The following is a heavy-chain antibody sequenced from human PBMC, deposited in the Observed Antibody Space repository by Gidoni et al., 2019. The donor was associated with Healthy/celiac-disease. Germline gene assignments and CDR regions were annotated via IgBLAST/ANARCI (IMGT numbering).Heavy chain of an antibody. Sequence: EVQLVESGGGLVKPGGSLRLSCAPSGFTFSSSSMHWVRQAPGKGLEWVSSISSSSSYIYYAASVKGRFTISRDNAKNSLYLQMNSLRAEDTAVYYCARDEGDYYDSSGFDYWGQGTLVTVSS. V-gene: IGHV3-21*01. CDR3: ARDEGDYYDSSGFDY. CDR2: ISSSSSYI. J-gene: IGHJ4*02. D-gene: IGHD3-22*01. CDR1: GFTFSSSS.